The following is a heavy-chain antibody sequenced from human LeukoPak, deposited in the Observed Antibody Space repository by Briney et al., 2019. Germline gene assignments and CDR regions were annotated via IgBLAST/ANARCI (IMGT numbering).Heavy chain of an antibody. CDR2: IKQDGSEK. CDR3: AREGSATVTTGSDY. Sequence: GGSLRLSCAASGLTFSSYWMSWVRQAPGKGLEWVANIKQDGSEKYYVDSVKGRFTISRDNAKNSLYLQINSLRAEDTAVYYCAREGSATVTTGSDYWGQGTLVTVSS. J-gene: IGHJ4*02. CDR1: GLTFSSYW. V-gene: IGHV3-7*03. D-gene: IGHD4-17*01.